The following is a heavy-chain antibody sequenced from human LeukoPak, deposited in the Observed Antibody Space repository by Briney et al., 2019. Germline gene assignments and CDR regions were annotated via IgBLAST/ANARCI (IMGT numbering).Heavy chain of an antibody. J-gene: IGHJ4*02. D-gene: IGHD2-15*01. Sequence: GGSLRLSCAASGFTFDIYAMHWVRQAPGRGLEWVAVMSYDGSNKYYADSVEGRFTISRDNSQNTLHLQMSSLRVADTAVYYCARDQVQLCSSGSCYVIDNWGPGTLVAVSS. V-gene: IGHV3-30*04. CDR1: GFTFDIYA. CDR2: MSYDGSNK. CDR3: ARDQVQLCSSGSCYVIDN.